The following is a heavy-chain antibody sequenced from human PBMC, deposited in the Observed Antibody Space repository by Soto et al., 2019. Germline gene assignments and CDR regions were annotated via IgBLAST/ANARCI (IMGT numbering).Heavy chain of an antibody. V-gene: IGHV3-7*05. CDR1: GFTFSSYW. J-gene: IGHJ4*02. Sequence: EVQLVESGGGLVQPGGSLRLSCAASGFTFSSYWMSWVRQAPGKGLEWVANIKQDGSEKYYVDSVKGRFTISRDNAQNSLYLQMNSLRAEDTAVYSCARERTNYYDSSGHLDYWGQGTLVTVSS. CDR2: IKQDGSEK. D-gene: IGHD3-22*01. CDR3: ARERTNYYDSSGHLDY.